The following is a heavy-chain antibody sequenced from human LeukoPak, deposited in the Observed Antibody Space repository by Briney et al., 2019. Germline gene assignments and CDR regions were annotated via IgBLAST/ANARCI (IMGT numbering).Heavy chain of an antibody. J-gene: IGHJ4*02. Sequence: GASVKVSCKASGYTFTSHYMHWVRQAPGQGLEWMGIINPSGGTTSYAQKFQGRVTMTRDTYTSTVYMELSSLRSEDTAVYHCARDGHYYGSGSYYNPLGYWGQGTLVTVSS. D-gene: IGHD3-10*01. CDR3: ARDGHYYGSGSYYNPLGY. CDR1: GYTFTSHY. CDR2: INPSGGTT. V-gene: IGHV1-46*01.